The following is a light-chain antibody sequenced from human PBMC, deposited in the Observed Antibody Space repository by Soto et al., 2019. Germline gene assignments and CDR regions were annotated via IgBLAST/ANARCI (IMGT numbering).Light chain of an antibody. CDR2: DAT. CDR3: QQTYSMPFT. V-gene: IGKV1-39*01. J-gene: IGKJ3*01. Sequence: DIQVTQSPAFMSMSVGDRLTISCRASETISSYVTWYQQKVGEAPKRLIYDATTLESGLPPRFSASGSGTEFTLTISDLQRDDFATYFCQQTYSMPFTFGPGTKVDIK. CDR1: ETISSY.